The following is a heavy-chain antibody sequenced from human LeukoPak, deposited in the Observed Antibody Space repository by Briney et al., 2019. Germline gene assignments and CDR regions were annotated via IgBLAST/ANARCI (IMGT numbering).Heavy chain of an antibody. Sequence: GGSLRLSCAASGFTFNNYAMSWVRQAPGKGLEWVSAISAGGSSTYYADSVKGRFTISRDNSKETLYLQMNSLRAEDTAVYYCAKRGRVVPAGEWYFDYWGQGTLVTVSS. D-gene: IGHD2-2*01. J-gene: IGHJ4*02. CDR2: ISAGGSST. CDR3: AKRGRVVPAGEWYFDY. V-gene: IGHV3-23*01. CDR1: GFTFNNYA.